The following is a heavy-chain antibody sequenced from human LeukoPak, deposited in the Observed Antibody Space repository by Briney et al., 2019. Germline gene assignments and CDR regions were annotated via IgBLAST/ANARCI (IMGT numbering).Heavy chain of an antibody. V-gene: IGHV3-49*04. CDR2: IRSKAYGGTT. Sequence: GPLRLSCITSGFTFGDYGLSWVRQAPGKGLEWVGFIRSKAYGGTTEYAASVKGRFTISRDDSKSIAYLQMNSLKTEDTAVYYCTSGYWGQGTLVTVSS. CDR1: GFTFGDYG. CDR3: TSGY. J-gene: IGHJ4*02.